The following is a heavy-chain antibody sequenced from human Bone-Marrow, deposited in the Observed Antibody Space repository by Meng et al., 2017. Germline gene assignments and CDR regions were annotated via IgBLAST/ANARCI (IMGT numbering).Heavy chain of an antibody. J-gene: IGHJ3*02. CDR1: GYTFTSYD. CDR3: ASHVPWDKDYYDSSGQPDPTDDAFDI. V-gene: IGHV1-8*01. CDR2: MNPNSGNT. Sequence: ASVKVSCKASGYTFTSYDINWVRQATGQGLEWMGWMNPNSGNTGYAQKFQGRVTMTRNTSISTAYMELSSVTAADTAVYYCASHVPWDKDYYDSSGQPDPTDDAFDIWGQGTMVTVSS. D-gene: IGHD3-22*01.